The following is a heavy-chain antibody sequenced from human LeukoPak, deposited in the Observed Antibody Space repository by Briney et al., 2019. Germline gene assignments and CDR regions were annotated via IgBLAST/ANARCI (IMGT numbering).Heavy chain of an antibody. CDR2: IGGSSINT. CDR3: ARVLSLRYFDWVLYADS. Sequence: GGSLRLSCAASGFTFSNYAMSWVRQAPGKGLEWVSAIGGSSINTYYEDSIKGRFTTSRDNSKNTLFLQMSSLRAEDTAIYYCARVLSLRYFDWVLYADSWGQGTLVTVSS. J-gene: IGHJ4*02. CDR1: GFTFSNYA. D-gene: IGHD3-9*01. V-gene: IGHV3-23*01.